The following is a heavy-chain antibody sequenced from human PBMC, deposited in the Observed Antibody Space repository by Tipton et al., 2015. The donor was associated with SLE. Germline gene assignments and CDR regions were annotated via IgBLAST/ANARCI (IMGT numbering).Heavy chain of an antibody. D-gene: IGHD3-22*01. V-gene: IGHV4-59*08. Sequence: TLSLTCTVSGGSISSYYWSWIRQPPGKGLEWIGYIYYSGSTNYNPSLKCRVTISVDTSKNQFSLKLSSVTAADTAVYYCARRRHYYDSSGPNWFDPWGQGTLVTVSS. CDR2: IYYSGST. CDR3: ARRRHYYDSSGPNWFDP. J-gene: IGHJ5*02. CDR1: GGSISSYY.